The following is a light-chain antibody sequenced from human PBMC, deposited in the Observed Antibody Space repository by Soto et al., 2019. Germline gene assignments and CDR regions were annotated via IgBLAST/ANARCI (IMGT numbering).Light chain of an antibody. CDR2: DAS. CDR1: QSVSNNY. CDR3: QQCNNWPRT. V-gene: IGKV3-11*01. Sequence: EMVLTQSPGTLSLSPGERATLSCRASQSVSNNYLAWYQQKPGQAPRLLIYDASNRATGIPARFSGSGSGTDFTLTISSLEPEDFAVYYCQQCNNWPRTFGQGTKVDIK. J-gene: IGKJ1*01.